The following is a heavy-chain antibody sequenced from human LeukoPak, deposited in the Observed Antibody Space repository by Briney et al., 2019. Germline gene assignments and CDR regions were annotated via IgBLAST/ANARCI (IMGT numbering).Heavy chain of an antibody. D-gene: IGHD2-15*01. V-gene: IGHV3-11*01. J-gene: IGHJ1*01. CDR1: GFTFSDYY. Sequence: GGSLRLPCAASGFTFSDYYMSWIRQAPGEGLEWVSYISSSGSTKYYADSVKGRFTISRDNSKNTLYLQMNSLRAEDTAVYYCARTSKLLTIPHWGQGTLVTVSS. CDR3: ARTSKLLTIPH. CDR2: ISSSGSTK.